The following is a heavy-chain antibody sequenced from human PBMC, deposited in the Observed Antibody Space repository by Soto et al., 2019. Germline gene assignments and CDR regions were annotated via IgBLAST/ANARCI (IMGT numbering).Heavy chain of an antibody. CDR2: IIPIFGTA. CDR3: ARERSPYYDILTGPYDAFDI. D-gene: IGHD3-9*01. Sequence: ASVKVSCKASGGTFSSYAISWVRQAPGQGLEWMGGIIPIFGTANYAQKFQGRVTITANESTSTAYMELSSLRSEDTAVYYCARERSPYYDILTGPYDAFDIWGQGTMVTVSS. V-gene: IGHV1-69*13. CDR1: GGTFSSYA. J-gene: IGHJ3*02.